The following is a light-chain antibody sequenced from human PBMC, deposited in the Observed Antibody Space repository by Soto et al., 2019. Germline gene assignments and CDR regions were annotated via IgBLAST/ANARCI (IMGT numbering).Light chain of an antibody. CDR3: QQSYITPPIT. Sequence: DIQVTQSPSSLSASVGDRVTITCRASQSISSYLNWYQQKPGKAPNLLIYAASSLQSGVPSRFSGSGSGTDFALTISSLQPEDFATYYCQQSYITPPITFCQGTRLEIK. CDR2: AAS. CDR1: QSISSY. J-gene: IGKJ5*01. V-gene: IGKV1-39*01.